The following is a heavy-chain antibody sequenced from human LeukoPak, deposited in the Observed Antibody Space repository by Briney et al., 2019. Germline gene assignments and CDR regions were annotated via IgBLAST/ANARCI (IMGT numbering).Heavy chain of an antibody. V-gene: IGHV3-15*01. CDR2: IKSKTDGGTT. J-gene: IGHJ4*02. CDR1: GFTFCNAW. Sequence: GGSLRLSCAASGFTFCNAWMSCVRQAPGKGGEGVGRIKSKTDGGTTDYAAPVKRRCTISRDDSKNTLYLQMNSLKTDDTGVYYCTTFRFLGIAAAGYFDYWGQGTLVTVSS. CDR3: TTFRFLGIAAAGYFDY. D-gene: IGHD6-13*01.